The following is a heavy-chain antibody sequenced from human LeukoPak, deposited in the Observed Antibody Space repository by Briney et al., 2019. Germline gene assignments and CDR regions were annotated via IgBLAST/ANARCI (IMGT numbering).Heavy chain of an antibody. V-gene: IGHV3-23*01. D-gene: IGHD6-13*01. Sequence: GGSLRLSCAASGFTFSSYAMSWVRQAPGKGLEWVSAISGSGGSTYYADFVKGRFTISRDNSKNTLYLQMNSLRAEDTAVYYCAKDRSPDEAAAAYFDYWGQGTLVTVSS. J-gene: IGHJ4*02. CDR1: GFTFSSYA. CDR2: ISGSGGST. CDR3: AKDRSPDEAAAAYFDY.